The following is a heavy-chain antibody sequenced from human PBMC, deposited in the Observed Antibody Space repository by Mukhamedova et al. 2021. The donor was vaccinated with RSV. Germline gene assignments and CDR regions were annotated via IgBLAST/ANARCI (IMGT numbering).Heavy chain of an antibody. CDR1: Y. CDR3: ARQPRGDYEGPSFDY. D-gene: IGHD4-17*01. CDR2: IYYSGST. Sequence: YWGWIRQPPGKGLEWIGSIYYSGSTYYNPSLKSRVTISVDTSKNQFSLKLSSVTAADTAVYYCARQPRGDYEGPSFDYWGQGTLV. V-gene: IGHV4-39*01. J-gene: IGHJ4*02.